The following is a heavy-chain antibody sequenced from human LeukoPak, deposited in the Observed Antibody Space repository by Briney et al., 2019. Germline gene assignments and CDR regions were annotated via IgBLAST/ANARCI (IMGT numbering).Heavy chain of an antibody. CDR3: ASHYYDSSGYSAHFDY. CDR2: ISYDGSNK. Sequence: GRSLRLSCAASGFTFSSYAMHWVRQAPGKGLEWVAVISYDGSNKYYADSVKGRFTISRDNSKNTLYLQMNSLRAEDTAVYYCASHYYDSSGYSAHFDYWGQGTLVTVSS. J-gene: IGHJ4*02. V-gene: IGHV3-30*04. D-gene: IGHD3-22*01. CDR1: GFTFSSYA.